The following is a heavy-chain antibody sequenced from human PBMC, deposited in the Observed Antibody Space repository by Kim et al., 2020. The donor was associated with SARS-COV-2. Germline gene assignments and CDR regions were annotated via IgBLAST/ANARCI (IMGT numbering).Heavy chain of an antibody. J-gene: IGHJ5*02. D-gene: IGHD6-13*01. V-gene: IGHV1-3*01. CDR3: ARGTYSSSWYPWFDP. Sequence: ASVKVSCKASGYTFTSYAMHWVRQAPGQRLEWMGWINAGSGNTKYSQKFQGRVTITRDTSASTAYMELSSLRSADTAVYYCARGTYSSSWYPWFDPWGQGTLVTVYS. CDR1: GYTFTSYA. CDR2: INAGSGNT.